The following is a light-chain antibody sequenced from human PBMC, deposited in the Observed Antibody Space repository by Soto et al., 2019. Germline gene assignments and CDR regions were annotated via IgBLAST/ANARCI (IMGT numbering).Light chain of an antibody. CDR3: QQYGYSAT. V-gene: IGKV3-20*01. CDR2: AAS. CDR1: QSFRRL. Sequence: DIVLTQSPGTLSLSPGERATLSCRPSQSFRRLLAWYQQKPGQAPRLLIYAASSRATGIPDRFSDSGSGTDFTLTISRLEPEDFAVYYCQQYGYSATFGGGTKVDIK. J-gene: IGKJ4*01.